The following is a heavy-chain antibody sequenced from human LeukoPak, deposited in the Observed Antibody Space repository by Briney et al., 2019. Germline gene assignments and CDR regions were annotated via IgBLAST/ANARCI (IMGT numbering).Heavy chain of an antibody. Sequence: GGSLRLSCAASGFTFSSYWMSWVRQAPGKGLEWVANIKQDGSEKYYVDSVKGRFTISRDNSKNTLYLQMNSLRAEDTAVYYCAKSVRRPYHVTSYGMDVWGQGTTVTVSS. CDR2: IKQDGSEK. V-gene: IGHV3-7*03. D-gene: IGHD2-21*02. CDR1: GFTFSSYW. J-gene: IGHJ6*02. CDR3: AKSVRRPYHVTSYGMDV.